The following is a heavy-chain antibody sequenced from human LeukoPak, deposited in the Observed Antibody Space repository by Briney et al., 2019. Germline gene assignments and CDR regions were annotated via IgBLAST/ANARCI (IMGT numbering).Heavy chain of an antibody. V-gene: IGHV4-34*01. J-gene: IGHJ3*02. D-gene: IGHD2-21*02. CDR3: AREKRYCGGDCYSDDAFDI. CDR1: GGSFSGYY. CDR2: INHSGST. Sequence: PSETLSLTCAVYGGSFSGYYWSWIRQPPGKGLEWIGEINHSGSTNYNPSLKSRVTMSVDTSKNQFSLKLSSVTAADTAVYYCAREKRYCGGDCYSDDAFDIWGQGTMVTVSS.